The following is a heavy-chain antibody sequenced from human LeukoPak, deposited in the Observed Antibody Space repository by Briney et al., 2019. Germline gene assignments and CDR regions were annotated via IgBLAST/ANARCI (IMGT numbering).Heavy chain of an antibody. CDR1: GYTFTGYY. Sequence: ASVKVSCKASGYTFTGYYMHWVRQAPGQGLEWMGWINPNSGGTNYAQKFQSRVTMTRDTSISTAYMELSRLRSDDTAVYYCARIPVTQTVFDYWGQGTLVTVSS. J-gene: IGHJ4*02. CDR2: INPNSGGT. D-gene: IGHD4-4*01. V-gene: IGHV1-2*02. CDR3: ARIPVTQTVFDY.